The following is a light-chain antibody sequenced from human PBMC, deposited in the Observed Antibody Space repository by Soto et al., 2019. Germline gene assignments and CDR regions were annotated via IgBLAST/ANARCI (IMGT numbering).Light chain of an antibody. V-gene: IGKV1-39*01. Sequence: DIQMTQSPSSLSASVGDRVTITCRASQSISSYLNWYQQKPGKAPKLLIYAASNLQSGVPSRFSGSASGTDFTLTISSLQPEDFATYYCQQSYTTPWTLGQGTKVDIK. CDR2: AAS. CDR1: QSISSY. CDR3: QQSYTTPWT. J-gene: IGKJ1*01.